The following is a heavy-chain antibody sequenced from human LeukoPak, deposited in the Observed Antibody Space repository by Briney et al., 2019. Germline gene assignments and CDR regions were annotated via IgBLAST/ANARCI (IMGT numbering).Heavy chain of an antibody. CDR3: ARGNDFWSGFPPYYYGMDV. V-gene: IGHV4-59*01. D-gene: IGHD3-3*01. J-gene: IGHJ6*02. CDR2: IYYSGST. CDR1: GGSISSYY. Sequence: SETLSLTCTVSGGSISSYYWSWIRQHPGKGLEWIGYIYYSGSTNYNPSLKSRVTISVDTSKNQFSLKLSSVTAADTAVYYCARGNDFWSGFPPYYYGMDVWGQGTTVTVSS.